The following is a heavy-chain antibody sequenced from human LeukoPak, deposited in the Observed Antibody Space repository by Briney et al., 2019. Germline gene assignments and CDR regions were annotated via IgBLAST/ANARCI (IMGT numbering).Heavy chain of an antibody. V-gene: IGHV1-2*04. CDR1: GYTFTGYY. J-gene: IGHJ3*02. Sequence: GASVKVSCRASGYTFTGYYMSWVRQAPGRGLEWMGWINPDSGGTHYAQNFQGWVTMTRDTSISTAYMELSRLRSDDTAVYYCARGTLTAPRSAFDIWGQGTMVTVSS. CDR3: ARGTLTAPRSAFDI. CDR2: INPDSGGT. D-gene: IGHD1-14*01.